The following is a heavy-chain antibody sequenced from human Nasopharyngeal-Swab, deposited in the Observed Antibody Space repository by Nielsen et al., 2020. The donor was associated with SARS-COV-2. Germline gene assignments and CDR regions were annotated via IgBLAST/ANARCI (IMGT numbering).Heavy chain of an antibody. Sequence: WIRQPPGKGLEWMGTIYPGDSDTGYSPSFQGQVTISADKSISTAYLQWSSLKASDTAMYYCARRGRYCSSTSCYAEHFDYWGQGTLVTVSS. CDR3: ARRGRYCSSTSCYAEHFDY. D-gene: IGHD2-2*01. J-gene: IGHJ4*02. V-gene: IGHV5-51*01. CDR2: IYPGDSDT.